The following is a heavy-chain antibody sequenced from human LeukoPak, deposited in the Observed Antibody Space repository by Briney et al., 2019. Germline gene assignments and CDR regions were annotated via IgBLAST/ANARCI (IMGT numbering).Heavy chain of an antibody. J-gene: IGHJ6*02. V-gene: IGHV3-33*01. D-gene: IGHD2-15*01. CDR2: IWYDGSNK. CDR3: ARARSPDYYYGMDV. CDR1: GFTFSSYG. Sequence: PGRSLRLSCAASGFTFSSYGMHWVRQAPGKGLEWVAVIWYDGSNKYYADSVKGRFTISRDNSKNTLYLQINSLRAEDTAVYYCARARSPDYYYGMDVWGQGTTVTVSS.